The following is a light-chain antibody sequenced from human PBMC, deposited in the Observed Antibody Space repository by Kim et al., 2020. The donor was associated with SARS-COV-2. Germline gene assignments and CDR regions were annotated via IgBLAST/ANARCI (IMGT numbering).Light chain of an antibody. J-gene: IGKJ4*01. CDR2: GAS. CDR1: QSVSSSY. Sequence: SPAETSPLSCRSSQSVSSSYLAWYQQKPGQAPRHLIYGASSRATGIPDRFSGSGSGTDFTLTISRLEPEDFAVYYCQQYGSSPLTFGGGTKVDIK. V-gene: IGKV3-20*01. CDR3: QQYGSSPLT.